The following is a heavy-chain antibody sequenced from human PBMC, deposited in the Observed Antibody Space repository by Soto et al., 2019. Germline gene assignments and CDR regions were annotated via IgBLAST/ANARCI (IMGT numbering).Heavy chain of an antibody. V-gene: IGHV1-18*04. D-gene: IGHD3-3*01. CDR1: GYTFTSYG. J-gene: IGHJ5*02. CDR3: ARVEMDYDFWSGGFDP. Sequence: WASVKVSCKASGYTFTSYGISWVRQAPGQGLEWMGWISAYNGNTNYAQKLQGRVTMTTDTSTSTAYMELRSLRSDDTAVYYCARVEMDYDFWSGGFDPWGQGTLVTVSS. CDR2: ISAYNGNT.